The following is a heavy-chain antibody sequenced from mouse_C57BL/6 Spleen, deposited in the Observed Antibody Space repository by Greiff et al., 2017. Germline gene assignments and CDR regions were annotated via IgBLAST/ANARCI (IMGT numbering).Heavy chain of an antibody. J-gene: IGHJ2*01. V-gene: IGHV1-22*01. CDR1: GYTFTDYN. CDR2: INPNTGGT. Sequence: EVQLQQSGPELVKPGASVKMSCKASGYTFTDYNMHWVKQSHGKSLEWIGYINPNTGGTSYNQKFKGKATLTVNKSSSTAYMELRSLASEDSAVYYCARERGGRFYYFDYWGQGTTLTVSS. CDR3: ARERGGRFYYFDY.